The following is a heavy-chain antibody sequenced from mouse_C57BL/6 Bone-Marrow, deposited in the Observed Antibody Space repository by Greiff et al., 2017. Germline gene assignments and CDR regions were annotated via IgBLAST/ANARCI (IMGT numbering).Heavy chain of an antibody. CDR2: INPSSGYT. J-gene: IGHJ2*01. D-gene: IGHD1-1*01. CDR1: GYTFTSYW. CDR3: AREDYGSSPFLDY. Sequence: QVQLQQSGAELAKPGASVKLSCKASGYTFTSYWMHWVKQRPGQGLEWIGYINPSSGYTKYNQKFKDKATLTADKSSSTAYMQLSSLTYEDSAVYYCAREDYGSSPFLDYWGQGTTRTVSS. V-gene: IGHV1-7*01.